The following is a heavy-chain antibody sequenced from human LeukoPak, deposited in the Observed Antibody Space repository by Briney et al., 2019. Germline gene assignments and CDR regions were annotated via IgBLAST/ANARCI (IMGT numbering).Heavy chain of an antibody. V-gene: IGHV1-69*06. Sequence: ASVKVSCKASGGTFSSYAISWVRQAPGQGLEWMGGIIPIFGTANYAQKFQGRVTITADKSTSTAYMELSSLRPEDTALYYCTKSDCSSTSCHTSDYWGQGTLVTVSS. CDR1: GGTFSSYA. D-gene: IGHD2-2*02. J-gene: IGHJ4*02. CDR3: TKSDCSSTSCHTSDY. CDR2: IIPIFGTA.